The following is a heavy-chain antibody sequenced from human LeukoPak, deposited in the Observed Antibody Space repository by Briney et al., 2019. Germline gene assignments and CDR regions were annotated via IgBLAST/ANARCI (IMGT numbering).Heavy chain of an antibody. CDR3: ARDRLHYYGSGSYYP. Sequence: GASVKVSCKASGYTFTNYGISWVRQAPGQGLEWMGWISGYNGNTNYAQKLQGRVTMTTDTSTSTAYMELRSLRSDDTAVYYCARDRLHYYGSGSYYPWGQGTLVTVSS. D-gene: IGHD3-10*01. J-gene: IGHJ5*02. CDR2: ISGYNGNT. V-gene: IGHV1-18*01. CDR1: GYTFTNYG.